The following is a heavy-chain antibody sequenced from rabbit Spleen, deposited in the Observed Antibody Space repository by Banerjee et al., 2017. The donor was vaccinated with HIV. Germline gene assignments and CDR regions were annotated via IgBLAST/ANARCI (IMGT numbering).Heavy chain of an antibody. Sequence: QEQLVESGGGLVKPEGSLKLSCTASGFSFSNKAVMCWVRQAPGKGLEWIACINAATGSAVYATWAKGRFTISRTSSTTVALQMTSLTAADTATHFCARCNGGISDIIGGYFNLWGQGTLVTVS. CDR3: ARCNGGISDIIGGYFNL. CDR1: GFSFSNKAV. V-gene: IGHV1S45*01. J-gene: IGHJ4*01. CDR2: INAATGSA. D-gene: IGHD8-1*01.